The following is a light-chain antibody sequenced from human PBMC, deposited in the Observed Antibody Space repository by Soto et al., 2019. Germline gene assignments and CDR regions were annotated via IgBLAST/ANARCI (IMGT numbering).Light chain of an antibody. CDR2: YGN. Sequence: QSVLAQPRSVSRSPGQLLTISCTGTSSDVDDYRYVSWYQQYPGKAPKLEIYYGNKRASGVPVRFAGSNSGNTASPTISVLQAEDEADYYCCSYVTTPEIFGTGTKVTVL. CDR1: SSDVDDYRY. V-gene: IGLV2-11*01. CDR3: CSYVTTPEI. J-gene: IGLJ1*01.